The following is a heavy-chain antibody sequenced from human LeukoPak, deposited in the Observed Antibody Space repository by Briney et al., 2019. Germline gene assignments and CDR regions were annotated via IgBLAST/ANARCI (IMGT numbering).Heavy chain of an antibody. CDR2: INKDGSVA. D-gene: IGHD1-26*01. V-gene: IGHV3-7*03. CDR1: GFMFSNYW. Sequence: GGSLRLSCVGSGFMFSNYWMSWVRQAPGKGLEWVANINKDGSVAYSADSLKGRFTISRDNSKNTLDLQMTGLRAEDTAVYYCARERGRGRDSPWFDYWGQGTLVTVSS. CDR3: ARERGRGRDSPWFDY. J-gene: IGHJ4*02.